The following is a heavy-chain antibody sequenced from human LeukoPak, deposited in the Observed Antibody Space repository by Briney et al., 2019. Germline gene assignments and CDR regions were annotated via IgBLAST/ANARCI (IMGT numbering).Heavy chain of an antibody. Sequence: GGSLRLSCAASGFTFSSYAMSWVRQAPGKGLEWVSAFSGSGGGTYYADSVKGRFTISRDNSKNTLYLQINSLRVEDTAVYYCAKDTPTTGYHLDSWGQGTLVTVSS. V-gene: IGHV3-23*01. CDR1: GFTFSSYA. CDR2: FSGSGGGT. D-gene: IGHD1-1*01. CDR3: AKDTPTTGYHLDS. J-gene: IGHJ4*02.